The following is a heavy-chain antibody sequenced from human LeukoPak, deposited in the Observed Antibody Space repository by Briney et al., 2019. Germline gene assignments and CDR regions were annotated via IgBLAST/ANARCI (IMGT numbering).Heavy chain of an antibody. J-gene: IGHJ4*02. CDR2: IKSKTDGGTT. V-gene: IGHV3-15*01. D-gene: IGHD4-17*01. CDR1: GFTFSSYS. Sequence: GGSLRLSCAASGFTFSSYSMNWVRQAPGKGLEWVGRIKSKTDGGTTDYAAPVKGRFTISRDDSKNTLYLQMNSLKTEDTAVYYCTTRGSDYGDYYVVSNIDYWGQGTLVTVSS. CDR3: TTRGSDYGDYYVVSNIDY.